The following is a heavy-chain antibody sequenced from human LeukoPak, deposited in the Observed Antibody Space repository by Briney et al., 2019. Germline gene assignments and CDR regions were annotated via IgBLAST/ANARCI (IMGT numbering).Heavy chain of an antibody. CDR3: ARQTGSGLFILP. J-gene: IGHJ4*02. V-gene: IGHV4-39*01. Sequence: PSETLSLTCTVSGVSISSSNSYRGWLRQPPGKGLEWIGSIYYSGNTYYNASLKSQVSISIDTSKNRFSLKLTSVTAADTAVYYCARQTGSGLFILPGGQGTLVTVSS. CDR1: GVSISSSNSY. CDR2: IYYSGNT. D-gene: IGHD3/OR15-3a*01.